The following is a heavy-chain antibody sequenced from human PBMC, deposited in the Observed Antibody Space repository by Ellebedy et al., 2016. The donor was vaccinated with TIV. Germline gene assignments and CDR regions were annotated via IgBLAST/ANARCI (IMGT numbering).Heavy chain of an antibody. CDR2: IIPILGIA. J-gene: IGHJ3*02. Sequence: SVKVSXKASGGTFSSYAISWVRQAPGQGLEWMGRIIPILGIANYAQKFQGRVTITADKSTSTAYMELSSLRSEDTAVYYCARGSLGYYDSADIWGQGTMVTVSS. CDR1: GGTFSSYA. D-gene: IGHD3-22*01. V-gene: IGHV1-69*04. CDR3: ARGSLGYYDSADI.